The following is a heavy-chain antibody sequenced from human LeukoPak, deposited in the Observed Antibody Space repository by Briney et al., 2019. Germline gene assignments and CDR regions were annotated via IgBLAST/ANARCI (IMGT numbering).Heavy chain of an antibody. J-gene: IGHJ4*02. Sequence: SETLSLTCTVSGGSISSSSYYWGWIRQPPGKGLEWIGSIYYSGSTYYNPSLKSRVTISVDTSKSQFSLKLSSVTAADTAVYYCARHTVYYYGSGSYRPFDYWGQGTLVTVSS. CDR1: GGSISSSSYY. CDR3: ARHTVYYYGSGSYRPFDY. CDR2: IYYSGST. D-gene: IGHD3-10*01. V-gene: IGHV4-39*01.